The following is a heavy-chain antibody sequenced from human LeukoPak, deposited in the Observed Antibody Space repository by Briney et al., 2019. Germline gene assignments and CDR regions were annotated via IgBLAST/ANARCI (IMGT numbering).Heavy chain of an antibody. CDR3: ARGGFWQRDNWFDP. Sequence: SETLSLTCTVSGGSISSGGYYWSWIRQHPGKGLEWIGYIYYSGSTNYNPSLKSRVTMSVDTSKNQFSLKLSSVTAADTAVYYCARGGFWQRDNWFDPWGQGTLVTVSS. V-gene: IGHV4-61*08. CDR1: GGSISSGGYY. CDR2: IYYSGST. D-gene: IGHD3-3*01. J-gene: IGHJ5*02.